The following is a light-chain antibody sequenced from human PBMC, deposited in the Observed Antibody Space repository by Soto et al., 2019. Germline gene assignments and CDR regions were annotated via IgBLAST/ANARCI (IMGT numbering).Light chain of an antibody. V-gene: IGKV2-28*01. CDR2: LGS. J-gene: IGKJ2*01. CDR1: GNLQRSHGYSY. Sequence: DIVMPQSPLSLPVIPGEPASISCRTSGNLQRSHGYSYLDWYLQKPGQSPQLLIYLGSNRASGVPGRFSGSGSGTDFTLKISRVEAEDVGVYYCMLVLQTPYTFGQGTRLEIK. CDR3: MLVLQTPYT.